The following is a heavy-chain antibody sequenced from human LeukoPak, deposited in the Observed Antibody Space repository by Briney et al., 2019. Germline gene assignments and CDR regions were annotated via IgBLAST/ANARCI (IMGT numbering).Heavy chain of an antibody. CDR2: IYYSGST. Sequence: PSETLSLTCTVSGGSISSYYWSWIRQPPGKGLEWIGYIYYSGSTNYNPSLKSRVTISVDTSKNQFSLKLSSVTAADTAVYYCARSTLRWGAAAGPFDCWGQGTLVTVSS. CDR1: GGSISSYY. V-gene: IGHV4-59*01. J-gene: IGHJ4*02. CDR3: ARSTLRWGAAAGPFDC. D-gene: IGHD6-13*01.